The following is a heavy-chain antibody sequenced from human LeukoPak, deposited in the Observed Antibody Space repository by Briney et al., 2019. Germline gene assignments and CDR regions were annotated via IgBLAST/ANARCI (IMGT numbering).Heavy chain of an antibody. CDR3: ARAIRGYWYFDL. V-gene: IGHV3-48*04. CDR2: ISSSSTTI. Sequence: GGSLRLSCAASGFTFSDYNMNWVRQAPGKGLEWISYISSSSTTIYYADSVKGRITISRDNAKNSLYLQMNSLRVEDTAVYYCARAIRGYWYFDLWGRGTLVTVSS. CDR1: GFTFSDYN. J-gene: IGHJ2*01.